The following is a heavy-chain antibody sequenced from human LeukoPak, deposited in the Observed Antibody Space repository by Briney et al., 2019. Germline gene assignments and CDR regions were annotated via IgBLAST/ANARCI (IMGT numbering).Heavy chain of an antibody. Sequence: PSQTLSLTCTVSGGSISSGGYYWSWIRQHPGKGLEWIGYIYYSGSTHYNPSLKSRVTISADTSKNQFSLKLSSVTAADTAVYYCARALSCSSTSCYISGEFDYWGQGTLVTVSS. CDR3: ARALSCSSTSCYISGEFDY. D-gene: IGHD2-2*02. V-gene: IGHV4-31*03. J-gene: IGHJ4*02. CDR2: IYYSGST. CDR1: GGSISSGGYY.